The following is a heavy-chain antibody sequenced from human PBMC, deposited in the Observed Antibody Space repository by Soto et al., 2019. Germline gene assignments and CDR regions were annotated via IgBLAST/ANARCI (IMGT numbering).Heavy chain of an antibody. Sequence: EVQLVESGGGLVQPGGSLRLSCAASGFSVSSSYLYWVRQAPGKGLEWVSSIYLSGSTYYTDSVKGRFSISRDNSKNTPYLKMNSRVAEETAIYYCVRGKVGTDPRWLDPCGQGSLVTVSS. CDR2: IYLSGST. CDR1: GFSVSSSY. CDR3: VRGKVGTDPRWLDP. D-gene: IGHD1-26*01. J-gene: IGHJ5*02. V-gene: IGHV3-66*01.